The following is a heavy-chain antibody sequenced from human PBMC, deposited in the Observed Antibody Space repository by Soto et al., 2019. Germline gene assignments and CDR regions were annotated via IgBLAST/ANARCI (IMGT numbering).Heavy chain of an antibody. CDR3: ARDCISSSCPYSDY. CDR1: GGTFSSYA. V-gene: IGHV1-69*12. Sequence: QVQLVQSGAEVKKPGSSVKVSCKASGGTFSSYAISWVRQAPGQGLEWMGGIIPIFGTANYAQKFQGRVTITEDEYTNTAYSELSSLISEDSAVYYCARDCISSSCPYSDYWGQGTLVTVSS. J-gene: IGHJ4*02. D-gene: IGHD2-2*01. CDR2: IIPIFGTA.